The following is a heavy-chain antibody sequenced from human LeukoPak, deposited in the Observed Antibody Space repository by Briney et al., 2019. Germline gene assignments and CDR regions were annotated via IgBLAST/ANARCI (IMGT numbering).Heavy chain of an antibody. Sequence: PGGSLRLSCAASGFTLSSYAMSWVRQAPGKGLEWVSAISVSGNTYHADSVKGRFTISRDSSKNTLYLQMNRLRAEDTAVYYCARDLISRRGSFDYWGQGTLVTVSS. D-gene: IGHD3-16*01. CDR1: GFTLSSYA. V-gene: IGHV3-23*01. CDR3: ARDLISRRGSFDY. CDR2: ISVSGNT. J-gene: IGHJ4*02.